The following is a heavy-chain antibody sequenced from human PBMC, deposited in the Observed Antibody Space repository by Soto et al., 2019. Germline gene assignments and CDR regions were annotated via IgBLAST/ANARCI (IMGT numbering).Heavy chain of an antibody. J-gene: IGHJ4*02. V-gene: IGHV1-18*04. D-gene: IGHD6-19*01. CDR1: GYTFISYG. Sequence: GASVKVSCKASGYTFISYGISWVGQPPGKGRAGMGWISAYNGKTHIPHKLQGRVTMTTDTSTSTAYMELRSLTSDGTDVYYCARDSSGWYGRDWGQGTLVTVSS. CDR2: ISAYNGKT. CDR3: ARDSSGWYGRD.